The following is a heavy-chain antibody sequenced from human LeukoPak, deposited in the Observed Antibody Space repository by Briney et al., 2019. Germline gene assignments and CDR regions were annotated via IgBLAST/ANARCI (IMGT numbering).Heavy chain of an antibody. CDR1: GFAFSSNW. Sequence: GGSLRLSCAASGFAFSSNWMSWVRQAPGRGLELVANISPDGSGKYCMDSVKGRCAISRDNARSSLDLQLNSLRVEDTGLYYCAKESTERSARSFDYWGQGTLVTVSP. V-gene: IGHV3-7*01. CDR2: ISPDGSGK. D-gene: IGHD2-2*01. CDR3: AKESTERSARSFDY. J-gene: IGHJ4*02.